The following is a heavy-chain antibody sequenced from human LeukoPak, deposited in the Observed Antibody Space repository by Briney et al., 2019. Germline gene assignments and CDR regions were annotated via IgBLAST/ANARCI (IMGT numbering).Heavy chain of an antibody. V-gene: IGHV7-4-1*02. CDR2: INTDTGNP. Sequence: GASVKVSCKASGYTFTSYAMNWVRQAPGQGLEWMGWINTDTGNPTYAQGFTGRFVFSLDTSVSTAYLQISSLEAEDIAVYYCARAYDILTGYPTPFDYWGQGTLVTVSS. D-gene: IGHD3-9*01. J-gene: IGHJ4*02. CDR1: GYTFTSYA. CDR3: ARAYDILTGYPTPFDY.